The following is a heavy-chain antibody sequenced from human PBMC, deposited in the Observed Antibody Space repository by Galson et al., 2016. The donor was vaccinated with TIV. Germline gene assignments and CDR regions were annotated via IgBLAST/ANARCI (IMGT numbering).Heavy chain of an antibody. CDR2: ISSSSDYR. J-gene: IGHJ3*02. Sequence: SLRLSCAASGFTFSKFPMSWVRQAPGKGLEWVSTISSSSDYRFYADSVKGRFTISRDNARNSLHLQINSLRVEDTAVYYCARDRDYYDSSSYSPDAFDMWGQGTMVTVSS. CDR3: ARDRDYYDSSSYSPDAFDM. CDR1: GFTFSKFP. D-gene: IGHD3-22*01. V-gene: IGHV3-21*01.